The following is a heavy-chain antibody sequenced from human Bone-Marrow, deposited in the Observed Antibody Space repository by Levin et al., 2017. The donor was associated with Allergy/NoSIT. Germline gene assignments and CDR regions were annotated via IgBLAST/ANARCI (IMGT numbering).Heavy chain of an antibody. CDR1: GFKISSYG. CDR2: ISSDGSDK. D-gene: IGHD6-19*01. CDR3: ARGGYSRGWPPLGV. Sequence: GGSLRLSCIASGFKISSYGMHWVRQAPGKGPEWVTLISSDGSDKYYVDSVKGRFSISRDVSKNTIYLQLNNLRVEDTAVYFCARGGYSRGWPPLGVWGQGTTVSVS. V-gene: IGHV3-33*01. J-gene: IGHJ6*02.